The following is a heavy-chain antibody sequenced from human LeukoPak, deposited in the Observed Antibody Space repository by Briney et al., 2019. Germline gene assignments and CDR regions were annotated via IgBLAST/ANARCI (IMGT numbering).Heavy chain of an antibody. CDR1: GYIFTTYF. CDR2: INPRGGST. Sequence: PAASVKVSCKASGYIFTTYFMHWLRQAPGQGPEWMGIINPRGGSTDYAQKFQDRITMTSDTSTSTVYMELKSLTSEGTAVYFCARVGATGATADNWGQGTLVTVSS. V-gene: IGHV1-46*01. D-gene: IGHD2-21*02. J-gene: IGHJ4*02. CDR3: ARVGATGATADN.